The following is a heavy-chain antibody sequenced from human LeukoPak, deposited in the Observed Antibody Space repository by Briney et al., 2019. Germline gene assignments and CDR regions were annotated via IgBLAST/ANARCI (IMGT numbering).Heavy chain of an antibody. CDR3: ARDGGSSWYGAFDI. CDR1: GFIFSDYS. V-gene: IGHV3-48*01. CDR2: ISSSSSAI. Sequence: GGSLRLSCAASGFIFSDYSMDWVRQAPGRGLEWVSYISSSSSAIYYADSVKGRFTISRDNAKSSVYLQMNSLRAEDRAVYYCARDGGSSWYGAFDIWGQGTMVTVSS. D-gene: IGHD6-13*01. J-gene: IGHJ3*02.